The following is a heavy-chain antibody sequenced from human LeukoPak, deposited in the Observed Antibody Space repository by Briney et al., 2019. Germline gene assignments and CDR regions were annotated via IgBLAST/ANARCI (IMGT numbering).Heavy chain of an antibody. Sequence: SETLSLTCAVYGGSFSGYYWSWTRQPPGKGLEWIGEINHSGSTNYNPSLKSRVTISVDTSKNQFSLKLSSVTAADTAVYYCARCASEITMVRGVIIAIRIFDYWGQGTLVTVSS. V-gene: IGHV4-34*01. CDR1: GGSFSGYY. J-gene: IGHJ4*02. CDR3: ARCASEITMVRGVIIAIRIFDY. CDR2: INHSGST. D-gene: IGHD3-10*01.